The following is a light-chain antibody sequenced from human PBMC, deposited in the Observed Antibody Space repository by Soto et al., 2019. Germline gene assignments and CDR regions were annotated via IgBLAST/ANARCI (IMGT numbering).Light chain of an antibody. Sequence: EIVLTQSPATLSLSPGERATLSCRASHSVSRYLAWYQQKPGQAPRLLIFDASSRATGIPDRFSGSGSGTEFTLTISSLQPDDFATYYCQQYNSYSLTFGQGTRLEIK. CDR1: HSVSRY. V-gene: IGKV3-11*01. J-gene: IGKJ5*01. CDR3: QQYNSYSLT. CDR2: DAS.